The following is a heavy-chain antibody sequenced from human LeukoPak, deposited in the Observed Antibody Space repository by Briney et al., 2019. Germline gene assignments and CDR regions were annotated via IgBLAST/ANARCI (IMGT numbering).Heavy chain of an antibody. CDR2: ISGSGGST. J-gene: IGHJ5*02. Sequence: PGGSLRLSCAAPGFTFSSYAMSWVRQAPGKGLEWVSGISGSGGSTYYADSVKGRFTISRDNSKNTLYLQMNSLRAEDTAVYYCAKGLQGYSSSWFDPWGQGTLVTVSS. V-gene: IGHV3-23*01. CDR3: AKGLQGYSSSWFDP. CDR1: GFTFSSYA. D-gene: IGHD4-11*01.